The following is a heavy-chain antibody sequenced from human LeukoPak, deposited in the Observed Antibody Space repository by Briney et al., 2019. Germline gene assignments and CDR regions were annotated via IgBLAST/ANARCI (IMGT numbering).Heavy chain of an antibody. Sequence: GRSLRLSCAASGFTFSSYAMHWVRQAPGKGLEWVAVISYDGSNKYYADSVKGRFTISRDNSKSTLYLQMNSLRAEDTAVYYCARDSPYSSSNWFDPWGQGTLVTVSS. V-gene: IGHV3-30-3*01. D-gene: IGHD6-6*01. CDR1: GFTFSSYA. CDR3: ARDSPYSSSNWFDP. J-gene: IGHJ5*02. CDR2: ISYDGSNK.